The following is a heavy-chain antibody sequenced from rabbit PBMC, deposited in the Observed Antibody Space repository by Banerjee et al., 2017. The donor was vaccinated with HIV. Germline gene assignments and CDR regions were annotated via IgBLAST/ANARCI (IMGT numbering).Heavy chain of an antibody. J-gene: IGHJ4*01. CDR2: INTGSGNT. Sequence: LEESGGGLVQPEGSLTLTCTASGFSFSSNYWIYWVRQAPGKGLEWIACINTGSGNTVYATWAKGRFTISKTSSTTVTLQMTSLTAADTATYFCARGWITMTMNLWGPGTLVTVS. V-gene: IGHV1S45*01. CDR1: GFSFSSNYW. D-gene: IGHD2-1*01. CDR3: ARGWITMTMNL.